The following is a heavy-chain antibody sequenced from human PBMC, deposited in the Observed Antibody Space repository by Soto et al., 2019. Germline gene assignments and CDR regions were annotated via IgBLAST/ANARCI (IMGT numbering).Heavy chain of an antibody. CDR3: AKDKGPGSSSSRYYYYYYMDV. D-gene: IGHD6-6*01. Sequence: GGSLRLSCAASGFTLSGYAMDWVRQAPGKGLEYVSGISWNSGSTGYADSVQGRFTISGDNAKNSLYLQMNSLRAEDTALYYCAKDKGPGSSSSRYYYYYYMDVWGKGTTVTVSS. CDR1: GFTLSGYA. V-gene: IGHV3-9*01. CDR2: ISWNSGST. J-gene: IGHJ6*03.